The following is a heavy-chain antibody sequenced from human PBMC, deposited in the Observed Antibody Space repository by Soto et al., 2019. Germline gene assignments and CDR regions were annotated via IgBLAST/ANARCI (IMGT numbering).Heavy chain of an antibody. CDR1: GYTLTELS. V-gene: IGHV1-24*01. Sequence: ASVKVSCKVSGYTLTELSMHWVREAPGKGLEWMGGFDPEDGETIYAQKFQGRVTMTEDTSTDTAYMELSSLRSEDTAVYYCATGVEITMIVVAAAAFDIWGQGTMVTVSS. CDR3: ATGVEITMIVVAAAAFDI. CDR2: FDPEDGET. J-gene: IGHJ3*02. D-gene: IGHD3-22*01.